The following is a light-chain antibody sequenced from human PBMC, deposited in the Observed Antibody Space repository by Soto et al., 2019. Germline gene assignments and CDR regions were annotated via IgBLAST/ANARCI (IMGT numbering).Light chain of an antibody. CDR3: CSYTSSNTYV. V-gene: IGLV2-14*01. CDR1: NSDVGGNKF. Sequence: QSVLTQPASVSGSPGQSITISCTGTNSDVGGNKFVSWYQHHPGRAPKVIISDVSHRPSGVSNRFSGSKSGSTASLTISGLQAEDEADYYCCSYTSSNTYVFGSGTKGTVL. CDR2: DVS. J-gene: IGLJ1*01.